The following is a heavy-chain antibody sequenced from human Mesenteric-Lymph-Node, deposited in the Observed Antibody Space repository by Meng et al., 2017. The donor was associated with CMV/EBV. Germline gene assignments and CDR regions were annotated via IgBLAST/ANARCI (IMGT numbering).Heavy chain of an antibody. CDR2: IYYSGST. CDR3: ARALSGGWNYIDY. D-gene: IGHD6-19*01. Sequence: GSLRLSCTVSGGSISSGAYFWSWIRQPPGKGLEWIGYIYYSGSTNYNPSLKSRVTISEDTSKNQFSLKLSSVTAADTAVYYCARALSGGWNYIDYWGQGALVTVSS. V-gene: IGHV4-61*08. J-gene: IGHJ4*02. CDR1: GGSISSGAYF.